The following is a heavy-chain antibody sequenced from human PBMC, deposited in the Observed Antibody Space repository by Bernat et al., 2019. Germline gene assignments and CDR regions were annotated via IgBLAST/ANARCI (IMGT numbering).Heavy chain of an antibody. CDR3: AADVTRPLAQIDF. D-gene: IGHD1-1*01. Sequence: EVQLVESGGGLVKPGGSLRLSCAASGFTFSNAWMSWVRQAPGKGLEWVGRFRRTTDGGTMEYAAPVKGRFTISRDDSKSTLFLQMNSLQIDDTAVYYCAADVTRPLAQIDFWGQGTLVTVSS. CDR1: GFTFSNAW. V-gene: IGHV3-15*01. CDR2: FRRTTDGGTM. J-gene: IGHJ4*02.